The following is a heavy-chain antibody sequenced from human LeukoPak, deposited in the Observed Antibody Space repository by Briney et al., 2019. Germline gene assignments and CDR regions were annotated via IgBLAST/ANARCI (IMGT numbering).Heavy chain of an antibody. Sequence: GGAPRLSCAASGFTLGSLSMNLVRQAPGKGVESVSSHRNNSSYIYYADSVKGRFTISRDNAKNSLYLQMNSLRAEDTAVYYCARDESLRYYYDSSGSTYAFDIWGQGTMVTVPS. CDR1: GFTLGSLS. D-gene: IGHD3-22*01. J-gene: IGHJ3*02. CDR2: HRNNSSYI. CDR3: ARDESLRYYYDSSGSTYAFDI. V-gene: IGHV3-21*01.